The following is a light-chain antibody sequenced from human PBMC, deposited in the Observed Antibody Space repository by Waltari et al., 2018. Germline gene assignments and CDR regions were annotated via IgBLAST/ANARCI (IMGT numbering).Light chain of an antibody. Sequence: QSVLTQPPSASETPGQRVTISFSGSNSNPASNYPYWYQHPPGTAPKLLIYRNNQRPSGVPDRFSASKSGTSASLAIDGLRSEDEAVYYCASWDDSHYVFGPGTQVTVL. J-gene: IGLJ1*01. CDR1: NSNPASNY. V-gene: IGLV1-47*01. CDR2: RNN. CDR3: ASWDDSHYV.